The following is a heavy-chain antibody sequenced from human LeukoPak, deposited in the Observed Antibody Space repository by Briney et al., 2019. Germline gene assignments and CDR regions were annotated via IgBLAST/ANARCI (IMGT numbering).Heavy chain of an antibody. V-gene: IGHV4-34*01. CDR3: ARDRRSIIAARPRNWFDP. CDR2: INHSGST. D-gene: IGHD6-6*01. J-gene: IGHJ5*02. Sequence: SETLSLTCAVYGGSFSGYYWSWIRQPPGKGLDWIGEINHSGSTNYNPSLKSRVTISVDTSKNQFSLKLSSVTAADTAVYYCARDRRSIIAARPRNWFDPWGQGTLVTASS. CDR1: GGSFSGYY.